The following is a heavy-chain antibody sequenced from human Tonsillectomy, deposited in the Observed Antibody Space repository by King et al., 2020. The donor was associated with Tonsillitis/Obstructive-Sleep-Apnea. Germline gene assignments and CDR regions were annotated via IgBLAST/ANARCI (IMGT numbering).Heavy chain of an antibody. Sequence: VQLQQWGAGLLKPSETLSLTCAVYGGSFSGYYWSWIRQPPGKGLEWIGEINHSGSTNYNPSLKSRVTISVDTSKNQFSLKLSSVTAADTAVYYCARSGLGAESSISGYWGQGTLVTVSS. CDR3: ARSGLGAESSISGY. CDR1: GGSFSGYY. J-gene: IGHJ4*02. CDR2: INHSGST. D-gene: IGHD3-16*01. V-gene: IGHV4-34*01.